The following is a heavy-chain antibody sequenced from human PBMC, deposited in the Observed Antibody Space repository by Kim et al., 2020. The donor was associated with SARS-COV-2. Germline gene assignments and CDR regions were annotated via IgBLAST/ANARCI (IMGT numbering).Heavy chain of an antibody. D-gene: IGHD3-10*01. CDR2: ITSSSSSI. J-gene: IGHJ4*02. CDR3: VYGSGTYYHFDY. V-gene: IGHV3-21*01. CDR1: GFTFSSYS. Sequence: GGSLRLSCAASGFTFSSYSMNWVRQAPGKGLEWVSSITSSSSSIYYADSVKGRFTISRDNAKNSLYLQMNSLRAEDTAVYFCVYGSGTYYHFDYLGQGTL.